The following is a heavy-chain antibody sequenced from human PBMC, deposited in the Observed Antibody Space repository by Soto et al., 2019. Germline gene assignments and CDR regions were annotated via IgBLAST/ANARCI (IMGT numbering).Heavy chain of an antibody. V-gene: IGHV1-18*01. CDR2: ISALNGNT. CDR1: GYTFTTYG. D-gene: IGHD3-9*01. CDR3: ASQGAGYRERAHYYYAMDV. Sequence: QVQLVQSGAEVKKPGASVKVSCKASGYTFTTYGITWVRQAPGQGLEWMGWISALNGNTNYAQKLQGRVTMTTDTSTITAYMELRSLRSDDTAVYYCASQGAGYRERAHYYYAMDVWGQGTTVTVSS. J-gene: IGHJ6*02.